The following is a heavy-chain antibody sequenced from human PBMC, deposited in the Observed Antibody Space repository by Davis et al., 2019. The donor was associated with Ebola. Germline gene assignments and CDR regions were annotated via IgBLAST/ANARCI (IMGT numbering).Heavy chain of an antibody. CDR2: ISGSGGST. CDR3: AKAKTTVTTYGDY. CDR1: GFTFSSYA. J-gene: IGHJ4*02. D-gene: IGHD4-17*01. Sequence: GESLKISCAASGFTFSSYAMSWVRQAPGKGLEWVSAISGSGGSTYYADSVKGRFTISRDKSKNTLYLQMNSLRAEDTAVYYCAKAKTTVTTYGDYWGQGTLVTVSS. V-gene: IGHV3-23*01.